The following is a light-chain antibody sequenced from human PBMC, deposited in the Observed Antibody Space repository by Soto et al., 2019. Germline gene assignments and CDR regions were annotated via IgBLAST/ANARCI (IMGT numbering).Light chain of an antibody. CDR3: QRSFSTPLT. CDR1: QSISSY. Sequence: DIQMTQSPSSLSASVGDRVTITCRASQSISSYLHWYQQKPGKAPTLLIYAASSLQSGVLSRFSGSGSGTDFTLTISSLQPEYFATYYCQRSFSTPLTFGGGTNVEIK. J-gene: IGKJ4*01. CDR2: AAS. V-gene: IGKV1-39*01.